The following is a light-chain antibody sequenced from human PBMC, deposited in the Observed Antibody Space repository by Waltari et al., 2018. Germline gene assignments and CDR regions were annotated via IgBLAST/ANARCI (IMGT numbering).Light chain of an antibody. Sequence: SALTQPVSVSESPGQSITISCTGTSSDVGAYNFVSWYQQHPGKAPKLMIYEVSNRPSGVSSRFSASKSGNTASLTISGLQAEDEADYYCTSFTSRSTWVFGGGTKLTVL. CDR3: TSFTSRSTWV. J-gene: IGLJ3*02. CDR2: EVS. V-gene: IGLV2-14*01. CDR1: SSDVGAYNF.